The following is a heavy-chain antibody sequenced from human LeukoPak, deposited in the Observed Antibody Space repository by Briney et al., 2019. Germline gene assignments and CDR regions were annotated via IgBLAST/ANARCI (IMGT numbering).Heavy chain of an antibody. J-gene: IGHJ4*02. CDR1: GGSISSYY. D-gene: IGHD1-7*01. CDR2: ISSSGST. V-gene: IGHV4-4*07. CDR3: ARDLDWNYADY. Sequence: KPSETLFLTCTVSGGSISSYYWSWIRQPAGKRLEWIGRISSSGSTNYNPSLKSRVTMSVDSSKNQFSLILISVSAADTAVYYCARDLDWNYADYWGQGTLVTVSS.